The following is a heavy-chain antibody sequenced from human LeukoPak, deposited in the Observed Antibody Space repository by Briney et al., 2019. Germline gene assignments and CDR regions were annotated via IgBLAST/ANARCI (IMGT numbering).Heavy chain of an antibody. J-gene: IGHJ3*02. V-gene: IGHV3-23*01. CDR2: ISGSGGST. CDR1: GFTFSSYS. CDR3: AKDLSHSSSWYGAFDI. D-gene: IGHD6-13*01. Sequence: PVGSLRLSCAASGFTFSSYSMNWVRQAPGKGLEWVSAISGSGGSTYYADSVKGRFTISRDNSKNTLYLQMNSLRAEDTAVYYCAKDLSHSSSWYGAFDIWGQGTMVTVSS.